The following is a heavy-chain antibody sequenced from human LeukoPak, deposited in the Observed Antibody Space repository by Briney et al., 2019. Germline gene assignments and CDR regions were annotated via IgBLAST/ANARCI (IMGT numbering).Heavy chain of an antibody. CDR3: AKDRDYGDYYPTIDY. CDR1: GFTFSSYG. J-gene: IGHJ4*02. CDR2: ISYDGSNK. D-gene: IGHD4-17*01. V-gene: IGHV3-30*18. Sequence: GGSLRLSCAASGFTFSSYGMHWVRQAPGKGLEWVAVISYDGSNKYYADSVKGRFTISRDNSKNTLYLQMNGLRAEDTAVYYCAKDRDYGDYYPTIDYWGQGTLVTVSS.